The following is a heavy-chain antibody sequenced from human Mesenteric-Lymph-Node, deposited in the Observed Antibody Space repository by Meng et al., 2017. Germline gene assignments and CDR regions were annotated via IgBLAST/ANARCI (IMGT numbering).Heavy chain of an antibody. D-gene: IGHD3-3*01. J-gene: IGHJ4*02. CDR2: ISTSGRST. CDR1: GFTFSSYA. CDR3: AKDKGTRLETYNFDY. V-gene: IGHV3-23*04. Sequence: VLWVASGGGLGQPGGSLRLSCAASGFTFSSYAMNWVRQAPGKGLEWVSAISTSGRSTYYADSVKGRFTISRDTSKNTLYLQMNSLRAEDTAVYYCAKDKGTRLETYNFDYWGQGTLVTVSS.